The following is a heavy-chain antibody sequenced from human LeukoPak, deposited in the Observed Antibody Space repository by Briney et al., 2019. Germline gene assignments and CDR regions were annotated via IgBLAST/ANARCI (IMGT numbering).Heavy chain of an antibody. J-gene: IGHJ4*02. Sequence: GSLRLSCAASGFTFSSYAMSWVRQAPGKGLEWVSAISGSGGSTYYADSVKGRFTISRDNSKNTLYLQMNSLRAEDTAVYYCAKDLGQQLVYDYWGQGTLVTVSS. D-gene: IGHD6-13*01. CDR1: GFTFSSYA. CDR3: AKDLGQQLVYDY. V-gene: IGHV3-23*01. CDR2: ISGSGGST.